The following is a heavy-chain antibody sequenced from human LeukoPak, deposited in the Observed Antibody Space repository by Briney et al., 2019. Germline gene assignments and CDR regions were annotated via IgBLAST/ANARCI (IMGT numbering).Heavy chain of an antibody. J-gene: IGHJ4*02. CDR1: GFTFSSYS. CDR2: ISSSSTI. CDR3: ARDGRAFGGVIVMRY. D-gene: IGHD3-16*02. Sequence: GGSLRLSCAASGFTFSSYSMNWVRQAPGKGLEWVSYISSSSTIYYADSVKGRFAISRDNAKNSLYLQMNSLRAEDTAVYYCARDGRAFGGVIVMRYWGQGTLVTVSS. V-gene: IGHV3-48*01.